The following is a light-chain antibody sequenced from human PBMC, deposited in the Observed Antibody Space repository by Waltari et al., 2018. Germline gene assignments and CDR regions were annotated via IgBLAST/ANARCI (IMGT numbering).Light chain of an antibody. CDR2: AAS. Sequence: DIQMTQSPSSLSASVGDRVTITCRASQSISSYLNWYQKRPGKAPKLLIYAASSLQSGVPSRFSGSGSGTDFTLTISSLQPADFATYYCQQSYSTLYTFGQGTKLEIK. J-gene: IGKJ2*01. CDR1: QSISSY. CDR3: QQSYSTLYT. V-gene: IGKV1-39*01.